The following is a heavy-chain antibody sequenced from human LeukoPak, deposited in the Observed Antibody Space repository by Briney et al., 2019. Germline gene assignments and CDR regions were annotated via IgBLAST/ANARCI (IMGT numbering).Heavy chain of an antibody. CDR2: VDPEDGET. CDR1: GYTFTDYY. V-gene: IGHV1-69-2*01. D-gene: IGHD2-2*01. Sequence: ATVKISCKVSGYTFTDYYMHWVQRAPGKGLEWMGLVDPEDGETIYAEKFQGRVTITADTSTDTAYMELSSLRSEDTAVYYCATGLGYCSSTSCPDYWGQGTLVTVSS. J-gene: IGHJ4*02. CDR3: ATGLGYCSSTSCPDY.